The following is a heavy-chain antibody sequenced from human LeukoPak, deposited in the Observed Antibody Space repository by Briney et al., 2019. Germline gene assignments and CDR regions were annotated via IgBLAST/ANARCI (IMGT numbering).Heavy chain of an antibody. Sequence: ASAKVSCKVSGYTFTSYGISWVRQAPGQGLEWMGWISAYNGNTNYAQKLQGRVTMTTDTSTSTAYMELRSLRSDDTAVYYCARDHVGGIAAAATARYWGQGTLVTVSS. V-gene: IGHV1-18*04. CDR3: ARDHVGGIAAAATARY. CDR2: ISAYNGNT. J-gene: IGHJ4*02. CDR1: GYTFTSYG. D-gene: IGHD6-13*01.